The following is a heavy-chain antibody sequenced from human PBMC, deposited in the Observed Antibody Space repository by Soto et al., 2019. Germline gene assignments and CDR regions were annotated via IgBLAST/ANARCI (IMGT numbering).Heavy chain of an antibody. D-gene: IGHD3-22*01. CDR3: ARIMIVVVIDY. CDR1: GGSISSSSYY. J-gene: IGHJ4*02. CDR2: IYYSGST. Sequence: QLQLQESGPGLVKPSETLSLTCTVSGGSISSSSYYWGWIRQPPGKGLEWIGSIYYSGSTYYNPSLKSRVTISVDTSKNQFSLKLSSVTAADTAVYYCARIMIVVVIDYWGQGTLVTVSS. V-gene: IGHV4-39*01.